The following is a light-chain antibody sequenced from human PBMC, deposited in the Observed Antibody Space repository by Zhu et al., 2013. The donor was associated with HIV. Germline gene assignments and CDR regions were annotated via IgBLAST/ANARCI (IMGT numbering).Light chain of an antibody. CDR1: HSINTD. Sequence: DIQMTQSPSSLSASVGDRVTITCRASHSINTDLNWYQQKPGKAPKLLIYAASSLQSGVPSRFGGSGSGTDFTLTISSLQPEDFATYYCLQDYNYPPTFGQGTKVEVK. V-gene: IGKV1-39*01. CDR3: LQDYNYPPT. CDR2: AAS. J-gene: IGKJ1*01.